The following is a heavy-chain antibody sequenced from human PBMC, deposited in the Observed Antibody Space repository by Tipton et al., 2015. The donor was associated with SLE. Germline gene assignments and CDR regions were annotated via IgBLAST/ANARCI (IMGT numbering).Heavy chain of an antibody. CDR2: IYTSGST. V-gene: IGHV4-61*09. CDR3: ARGHTAMVGSLYYYGMDV. D-gene: IGHD5-18*01. J-gene: IGHJ6*02. Sequence: TLSLTCTVSGGSISSSSYYWSWIRQPAGKGLEWIGYIYTSGSTNYNPSLKSRVTISVDTSKNQFSLKLSSVTAADTAVYYCARGHTAMVGSLYYYGMDVRGQGTTVTVSS. CDR1: GGSISSSSYY.